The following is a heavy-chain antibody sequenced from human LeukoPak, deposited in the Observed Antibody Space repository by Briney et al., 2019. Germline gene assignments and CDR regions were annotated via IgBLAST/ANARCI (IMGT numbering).Heavy chain of an antibody. Sequence: SETLSLTCAVYGGSFSGYWSWIRQPPGKGLEWIGEINHSGSTNYNPSLKSRVPISVDTSKNQFSLKLSSVTAADTAVYYCARSYSSSWIDYWGQGTLVTVSS. J-gene: IGHJ4*02. CDR1: GGSFSGY. CDR3: ARSYSSSWIDY. D-gene: IGHD6-13*01. CDR2: INHSGST. V-gene: IGHV4-34*01.